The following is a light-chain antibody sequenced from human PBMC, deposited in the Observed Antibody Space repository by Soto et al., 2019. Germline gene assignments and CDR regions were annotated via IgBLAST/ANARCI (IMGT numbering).Light chain of an antibody. CDR1: QSVSSN. Sequence: EIVMTQSPATLSVSPGERATLSCMASQSVSSNLAWYQQKPGQAPRLLIYGASSRATGIPDRFSGSGSGTDFTLTISRLEPEDFAVYYCQQYGSSPGKFGQGTKVDI. J-gene: IGKJ1*01. CDR2: GAS. V-gene: IGKV3-20*01. CDR3: QQYGSSPGK.